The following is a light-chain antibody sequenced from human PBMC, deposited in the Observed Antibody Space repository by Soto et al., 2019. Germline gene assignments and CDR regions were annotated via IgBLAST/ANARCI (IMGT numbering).Light chain of an antibody. CDR3: AAWDDSLNGHV. Sequence: QLVLTQPPSASGTPGQRVTISCSGSSSNIGSNTVNWYQQFPGTAPKLLIYSNNQRPSGVPDRFSGSKSGTSASLAISGLQSEDEADYYCAAWDDSLNGHVFGTGTKLTVL. CDR2: SNN. J-gene: IGLJ1*01. CDR1: SSNIGSNT. V-gene: IGLV1-44*01.